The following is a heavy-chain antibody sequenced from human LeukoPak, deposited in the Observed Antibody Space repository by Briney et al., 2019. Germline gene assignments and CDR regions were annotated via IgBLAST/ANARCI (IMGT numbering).Heavy chain of an antibody. CDR1: GGSFSGYY. CDR2: INHSGST. J-gene: IGHJ5*02. CDR3: ARGSRVVKGNNWFDP. V-gene: IGHV4-34*01. Sequence: SETLSLTCAVYGGSFSGYYWSWIRQPPGKGLEWIGEINHSGSTNYNPSLKSRVAISVDTSKNQFSLKLSSVTAADTAVYYCARGSRVVKGNNWFDPWGQGTLVTVSS. D-gene: IGHD3-22*01.